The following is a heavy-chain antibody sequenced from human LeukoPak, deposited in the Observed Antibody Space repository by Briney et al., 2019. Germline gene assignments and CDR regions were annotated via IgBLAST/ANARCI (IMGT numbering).Heavy chain of an antibody. V-gene: IGHV4-4*07. Sequence: SETLSLTCTVSGGFISRYYWRWIREPAGKGLEGVVRIYTSGSTNYNPSLKSRVTMSVDTSKNQFSLKLSSVTAADTAVYYCARDFPSPLYYDFWSGLDAFDIWGQGTMVTVSS. J-gene: IGHJ3*02. CDR3: ARDFPSPLYYDFWSGLDAFDI. D-gene: IGHD3-3*01. CDR1: GGFISRYY. CDR2: IYTSGST.